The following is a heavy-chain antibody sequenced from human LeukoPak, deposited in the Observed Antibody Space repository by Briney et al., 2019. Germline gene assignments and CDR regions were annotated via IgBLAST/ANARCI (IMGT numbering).Heavy chain of an antibody. D-gene: IGHD3-10*01. CDR2: INPDSGAA. CDR3: GGSGHYSPLEY. Sequence: AAVKVSCNSSGYNFISYYMHLVRQAPGQGLEWMAWINPDSGAATYAQKCQGRLTMTRDTSISTAYMELSSLTSDDTAVYYCGGSGHYSPLEYWGQGNLVSVSS. CDR1: GYNFISYY. J-gene: IGHJ4*02. V-gene: IGHV1-2*02.